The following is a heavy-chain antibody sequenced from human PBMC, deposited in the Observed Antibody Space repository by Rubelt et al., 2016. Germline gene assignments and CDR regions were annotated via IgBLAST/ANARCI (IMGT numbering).Heavy chain of an antibody. Sequence: QVQLQESGPGLVKPSETLSLTCIVSGGSISSYYWNWIRQPPGKGLEWIGYIYSSGSTHYTPSLRGRVTISVDTSKNQFSLQLYSLTTAGTAEYYCVRERATVTTLFDYWGQGTLATVSS. D-gene: IGHD4-17*01. CDR2: IYSSGST. CDR3: VRERATVTTLFDY. J-gene: IGHJ4*02. V-gene: IGHV4-59*01. CDR1: GGSISSYY.